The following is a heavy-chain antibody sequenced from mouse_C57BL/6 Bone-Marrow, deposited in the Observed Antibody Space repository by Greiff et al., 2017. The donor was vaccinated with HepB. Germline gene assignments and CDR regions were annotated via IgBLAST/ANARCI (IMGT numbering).Heavy chain of an antibody. CDR3: AGGGLVAY. CDR1: GFTFSSYA. J-gene: IGHJ3*01. D-gene: IGHD3-3*01. CDR2: ISDGGSYT. V-gene: IGHV5-4*01. Sequence: EVHLVESGGGLVKPGGSLKLSCAASGFTFSSYAMSWVRQTPEKRLEWVATISDGGSYTYYPDNVKGRFTISRDNAKNNLYLQMSHLKSEDTAMYYCAGGGLVAYWGQGTLVTVSA.